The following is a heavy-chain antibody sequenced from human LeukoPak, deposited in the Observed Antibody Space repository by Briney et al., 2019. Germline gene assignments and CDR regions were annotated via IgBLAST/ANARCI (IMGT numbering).Heavy chain of an antibody. V-gene: IGHV1-8*01. CDR2: MNPNSGNT. CDR3: ARGLDCSSTSCYDWFGP. D-gene: IGHD2-2*01. CDR1: GYTFTSYD. Sequence: GASVKVSCKASGYTFTSYDINWVRQATGQGLEWMGWMNPNSGNTGYAQKFQGRVTMTRNTSISTAYMELSSLRSEDTAVYYCARGLDCSSTSCYDWFGPWGQGTLVTVSS. J-gene: IGHJ5*02.